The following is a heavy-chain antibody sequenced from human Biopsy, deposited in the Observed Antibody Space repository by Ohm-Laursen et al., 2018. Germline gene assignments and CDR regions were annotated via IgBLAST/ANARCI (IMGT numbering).Heavy chain of an antibody. CDR1: GFPFTTYA. J-gene: IGHJ6*02. CDR3: AREIGYGDSDYYYFGMDV. V-gene: IGHV3-21*01. Sequence: SLRLSCTASGFPFTTYAMTWVRQAPGKGLEWVSSITSSSGYIYYADSMKGRFTISRDNAKNSLYLQMNSLRADDTAVYYCAREIGYGDSDYYYFGMDVWGQGTTVTVSS. D-gene: IGHD4-17*01. CDR2: ITSSSGYI.